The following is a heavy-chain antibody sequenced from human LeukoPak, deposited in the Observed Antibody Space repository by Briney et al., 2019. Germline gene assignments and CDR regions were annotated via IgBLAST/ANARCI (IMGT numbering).Heavy chain of an antibody. D-gene: IGHD1-1*01. CDR1: GFTVSSNY. V-gene: IGHV3-53*01. Sequence: PGGSLRLSCAASGFTVSSNYMSWVRQAPGKGLEWVSVIYSCGSTYYADSVKGRFTISRDNSKNTLYLQMNSLRAEDTAVYYCARHAGVEGDYFDYWGQGTLVTVSS. CDR3: ARHAGVEGDYFDY. J-gene: IGHJ4*02. CDR2: IYSCGST.